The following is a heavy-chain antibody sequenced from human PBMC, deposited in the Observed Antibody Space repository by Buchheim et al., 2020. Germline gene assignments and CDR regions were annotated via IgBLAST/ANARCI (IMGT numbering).Heavy chain of an antibody. J-gene: IGHJ4*02. Sequence: QVHLVESGGGVVQPGRSLRLSCAASGFTFSSYAVHWVRQAPGKGLEWVAVISSEGSNKYSADSVKGRFTISRDNSKNTLYLQMNSLRAEDTAVYYCARGASTQAMIPAFDYWGQGAL. CDR1: GFTFSSYA. CDR2: ISSEGSNK. CDR3: ARGASTQAMIPAFDY. V-gene: IGHV3-30-3*01. D-gene: IGHD2-2*01.